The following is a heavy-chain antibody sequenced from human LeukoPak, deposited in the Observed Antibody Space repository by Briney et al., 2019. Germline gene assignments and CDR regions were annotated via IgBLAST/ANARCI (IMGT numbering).Heavy chain of an antibody. CDR1: GYTFTGYY. D-gene: IGHD3-22*01. J-gene: IGHJ4*02. V-gene: IGHV1-2*02. CDR3: ARGGLGYYDSSGYSL. Sequence: ASVKVSCKASGYTFTGYYMHWVRQAPGQGLEWMGWINPNSGGTNYAQKFQGRVTMTRDTSISTAYMELSRLRSDDTAVYYCARGGLGYYDSSGYSLWGQGTLVTVSS. CDR2: INPNSGGT.